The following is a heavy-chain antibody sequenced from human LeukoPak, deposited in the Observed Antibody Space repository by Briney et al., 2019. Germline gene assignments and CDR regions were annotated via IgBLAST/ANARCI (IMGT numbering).Heavy chain of an antibody. Sequence: PSETLSLTCAVSGGSISSGGYSWSWIRQPPGKGLEWIGYIYHSGSTNYNPSLKSRVTISVDRSKNQFSLKLSSVTAADTAVYYCARVGQWLTEGHNWFDPWGQGTLVTVSS. CDR3: ARVGQWLTEGHNWFDP. CDR2: IYHSGST. CDR1: GGSISSGGYS. J-gene: IGHJ5*02. D-gene: IGHD6-19*01. V-gene: IGHV4-30-2*01.